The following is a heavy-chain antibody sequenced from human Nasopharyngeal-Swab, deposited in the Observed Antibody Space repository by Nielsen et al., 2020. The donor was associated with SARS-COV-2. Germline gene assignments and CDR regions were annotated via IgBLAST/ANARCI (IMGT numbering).Heavy chain of an antibody. D-gene: IGHD3-3*01. Sequence: RQAPGKGLEWIGYIYYSGSTNYNPSLKSRVTISVDTSKNQFSLKLRSVTAADTAVYYCARVGGLWSAGFYYYYMDVWGKGTTVTVSS. CDR3: ARVGGLWSAGFYYYYMDV. V-gene: IGHV4-59*01. CDR2: IYYSGST. J-gene: IGHJ6*03.